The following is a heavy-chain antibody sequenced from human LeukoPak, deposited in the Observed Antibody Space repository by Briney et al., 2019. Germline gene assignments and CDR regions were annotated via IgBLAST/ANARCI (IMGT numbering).Heavy chain of an antibody. Sequence: GGSLRLSCAASGFTFSIYEMNWVRQAPGKGLEWVSYISSSGSTKYYADSVKGRFTISRDNARNSLSLQMNSLRAGDTALYYCARSLYRSRSEWFYYNGMDIWGQGTTVTVSS. CDR1: GFTFSIYE. D-gene: IGHD3-3*01. CDR2: ISSSGSTK. J-gene: IGHJ6*02. CDR3: ARSLYRSRSEWFYYNGMDI. V-gene: IGHV3-48*03.